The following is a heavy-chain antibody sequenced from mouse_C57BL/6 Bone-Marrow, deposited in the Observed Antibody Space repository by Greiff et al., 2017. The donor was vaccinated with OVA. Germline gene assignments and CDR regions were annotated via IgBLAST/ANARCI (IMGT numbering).Heavy chain of an antibody. CDR3: TRGYYFDY. J-gene: IGHJ2*01. CDR1: GYTFTSYW. V-gene: IGHV1-50*01. CDR2: IDPSDSYT. Sequence: QVQLQQPGAELVKPGASVKLSCKASGYTFTSYWMQWVKQRPGQGLEWIGEIDPSDSYTNYNQKFKGKATLTADKSSSTAYMQLSSLTSEDSAVYYCTRGYYFDYWGQGTTLTVSS.